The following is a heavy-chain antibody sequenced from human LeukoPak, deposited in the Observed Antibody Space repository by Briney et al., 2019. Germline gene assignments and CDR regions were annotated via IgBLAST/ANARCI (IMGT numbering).Heavy chain of an antibody. D-gene: IGHD4-23*01. J-gene: IGHJ4*02. CDR3: AKGSATTVVTIDY. V-gene: IGHV3-30*18. CDR2: ISSDGSDK. Sequence: GGSLRLSRAASGFTFSSYGMHWVRQAPGKGLEWVAVISSDGSDKYYADSVKGRFTISRDNSKNTMYLQMNSLRDEDTAVYYCAKGSATTVVTIDYWGQGTLVTVSS. CDR1: GFTFSSYG.